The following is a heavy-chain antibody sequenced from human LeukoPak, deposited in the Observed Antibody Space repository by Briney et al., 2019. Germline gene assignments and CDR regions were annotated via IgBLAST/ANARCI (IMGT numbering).Heavy chain of an antibody. V-gene: IGHV3-48*03. Sequence: GGSLRLSCAASGFTFSIFEMNWVRQAPGKGLEWLSYIDTSGNTKDYADSVKGRFTVSRDNAKNSLYLQMNSLRVEDTAVYYCARVANRLPDYWGQGILVTVSS. CDR3: ARVANRLPDY. CDR2: IDTSGNTK. D-gene: IGHD2-15*01. CDR1: GFTFSIFE. J-gene: IGHJ4*02.